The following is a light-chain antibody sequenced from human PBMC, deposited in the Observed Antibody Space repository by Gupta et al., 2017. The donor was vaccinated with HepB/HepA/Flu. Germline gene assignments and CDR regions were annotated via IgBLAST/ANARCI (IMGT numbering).Light chain of an antibody. V-gene: IGLV1-47*01. CDR3: AAWDDSMSGWV. J-gene: IGLJ3*02. Sequence: QSVRTQPPSASGPPGQRVSISCSGSISTIGSYHLCWYPQLPGTDPTLRILRTDHRPFGVPDRFSGSKSGSSAALAISGLRSEEEADYYCAAWDDSMSGWVFGGGTKLTGL. CDR1: ISTIGSYH. CDR2: RTD.